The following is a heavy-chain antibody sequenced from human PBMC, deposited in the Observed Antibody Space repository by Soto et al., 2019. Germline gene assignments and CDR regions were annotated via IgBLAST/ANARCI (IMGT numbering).Heavy chain of an antibody. CDR2: ISSSGSTI. V-gene: IGHV3-48*03. Sequence: EVQLVESGGGLVQPGGSLRLSCAASGFTFSSYEMNWVRQAPGKGLEWVSYISSSGSTIYYADSVKGRFTISRDNAKNSLYLQMNSLRAEDTAVYYCASALTTVTTYYYYGMDVWGQETTVTVSS. D-gene: IGHD4-4*01. J-gene: IGHJ6*02. CDR3: ASALTTVTTYYYYGMDV. CDR1: GFTFSSYE.